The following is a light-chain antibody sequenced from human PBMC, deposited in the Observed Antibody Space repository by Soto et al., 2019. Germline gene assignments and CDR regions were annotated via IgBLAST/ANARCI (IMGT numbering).Light chain of an antibody. CDR3: QQYGSSPWT. V-gene: IGKV3-20*01. J-gene: IGKJ1*01. CDR2: GAS. Sequence: ESVLTQSSGTLSLSPGERTTLSCRASQSVSSSYLAWYQQKPGQAPRLLIYGASSRATGIPDRFSGSGSGKDFTLTISRLEPADFAVYYCQQYGSSPWTFGQGTKVEIK. CDR1: QSVSSSY.